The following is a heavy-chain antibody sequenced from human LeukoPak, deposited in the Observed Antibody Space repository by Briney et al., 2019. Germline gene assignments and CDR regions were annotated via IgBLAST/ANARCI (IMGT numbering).Heavy chain of an antibody. Sequence: ASVKVSCKVSGYTLTELSMHWVRQAPGKGLGWMGGFDPEDGETIYAQKFQGRVTMTEDTSTDTAYMELSSLRSEDTAVYYCARGQNWNAPGTFDPWGQGTLVTVSS. CDR3: ARGQNWNAPGTFDP. J-gene: IGHJ5*02. CDR1: GYTLTELS. CDR2: FDPEDGET. D-gene: IGHD1-1*01. V-gene: IGHV1-24*01.